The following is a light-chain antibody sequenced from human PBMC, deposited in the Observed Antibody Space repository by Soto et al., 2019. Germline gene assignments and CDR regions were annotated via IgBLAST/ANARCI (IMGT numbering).Light chain of an antibody. Sequence: EIVLTQSPGTMSFSPGERATLSCRASQDVSSSSVAWYQQKPGQAPRLLVYGASSRATGIPDRFSGSGSGTDFTLTISRLEPEDFALYYCQQYGNSPLTFGGGTKVEIK. CDR3: QQYGNSPLT. CDR2: GAS. J-gene: IGKJ4*01. V-gene: IGKV3-20*01. CDR1: QDVSSSS.